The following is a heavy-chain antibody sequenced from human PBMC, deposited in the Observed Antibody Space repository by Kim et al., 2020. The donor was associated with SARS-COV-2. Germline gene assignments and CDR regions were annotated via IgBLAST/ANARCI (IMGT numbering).Heavy chain of an antibody. CDR2: INPNSGGT. CDR3: ARDFFTGWPRRASPGSSY. D-gene: IGHD2-15*01. Sequence: ASVKVSCKASGYTFTGYYMHWVRQAPGQGLEWMGQINPNSGGTNYAQKFQGRVTMTRDTSISTAYMELSRLRSDDTAVYYCARDFFTGWPRRASPGSSYWGQGTLVTVSS. V-gene: IGHV1-2*06. J-gene: IGHJ4*02. CDR1: GYTFTGYY.